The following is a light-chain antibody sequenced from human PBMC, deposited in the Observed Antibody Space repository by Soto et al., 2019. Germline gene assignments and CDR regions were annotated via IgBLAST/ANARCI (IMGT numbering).Light chain of an antibody. CDR1: QSLSSSQ. V-gene: IGKV3-20*01. CDR2: DAS. CDR3: QQYGSSPRT. J-gene: IGKJ1*01. Sequence: EIVLTQSPGTLSLSPGERATLSCRASQSLSSSQLAWYQQKPGQAPRLLIHDASSRATGISDRFTGSGSGTDFTLTITTLESEDFAVYYCQQYGSSPRTFGLGTKVDIK.